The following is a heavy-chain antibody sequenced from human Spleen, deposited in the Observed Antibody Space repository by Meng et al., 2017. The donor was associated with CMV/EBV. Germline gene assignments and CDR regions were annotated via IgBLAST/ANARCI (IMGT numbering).Heavy chain of an antibody. D-gene: IGHD2-2*01. CDR3: AKTALRVGYCSSTSCYQAGWFDP. V-gene: IGHV1-69*05. J-gene: IGHJ5*02. Sequence: MNWVEHAPGQGLEGMGGIITILGTANNAKKFQGRVTMTTDESTSTAYMELSSLRSEDTAVYYCAKTALRVGYCSSTSCYQAGWFDPWGQGTLVTVSS. CDR2: IITILGTA.